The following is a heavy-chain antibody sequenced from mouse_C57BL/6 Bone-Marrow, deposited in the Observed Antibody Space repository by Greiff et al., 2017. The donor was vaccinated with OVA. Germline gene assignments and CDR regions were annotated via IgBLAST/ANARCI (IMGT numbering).Heavy chain of an antibody. Sequence: QVQLQQPGAELVRPGTSVKLSCKASGYTFTSYWMHWVKQRPGQGLEWIGVIDPSDSYTNYNQKFKGKATLTVDKSSSTAYMQLSSLTSEDSAVYYCARVYYYGSSYVGAMDYWGQGTSVTVSS. CDR2: IDPSDSYT. V-gene: IGHV1-59*01. D-gene: IGHD1-1*01. CDR1: GYTFTSYW. CDR3: ARVYYYGSSYVGAMDY. J-gene: IGHJ4*01.